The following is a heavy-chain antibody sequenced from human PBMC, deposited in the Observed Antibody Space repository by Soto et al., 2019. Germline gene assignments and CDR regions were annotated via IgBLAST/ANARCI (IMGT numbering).Heavy chain of an antibody. V-gene: IGHV3-21*01. J-gene: IGHJ6*02. CDR1: GFTFSSYS. CDR3: ARDRGDGYSYYYYGMDV. Sequence: GGSLRLSCAASGFTFSSYSMNWVRQAPGKGLEWVSSISSSSYIYYADSVKGRFTISRDNAKNSLYLQMNSLRAEDTAVYYCARDRGDGYSYYYYGMDVWGQGTTVTVSS. CDR2: ISSSSYI. D-gene: IGHD3-10*01.